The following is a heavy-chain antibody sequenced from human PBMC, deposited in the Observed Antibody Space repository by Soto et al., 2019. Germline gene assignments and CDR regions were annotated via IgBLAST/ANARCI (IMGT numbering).Heavy chain of an antibody. CDR1: GFTFSNYW. CDR2: IKEDGSEK. Sequence: PGGSLRLSCAASGFTFSNYWMTWIRQAPGKGLEWVANIKEDGSEKYYVDSVKGRFTISRDNAKNSLYLQMNSLRVDDTALYYCARTLTATGWFDPWGQGTLVTVSS. V-gene: IGHV3-7*03. J-gene: IGHJ5*02. CDR3: ARTLTATGWFDP.